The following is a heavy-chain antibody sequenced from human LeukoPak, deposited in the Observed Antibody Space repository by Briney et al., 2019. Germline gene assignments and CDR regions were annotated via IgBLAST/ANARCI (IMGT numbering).Heavy chain of an antibody. CDR3: ARDSGIYCSSTSCYAGIYGMDV. Sequence: GGSLRLSCAASGFTFSSYSMNWVRQAPGKGLEWVSSISSSSSYIYYADSVKGRFTISRDNAKNSLYLQMNSLRAEDTAVYYCARDSGIYCSSTSCYAGIYGMDVWGQGTTVTISS. CDR2: ISSSSSYI. J-gene: IGHJ6*02. D-gene: IGHD2-2*01. CDR1: GFTFSSYS. V-gene: IGHV3-21*01.